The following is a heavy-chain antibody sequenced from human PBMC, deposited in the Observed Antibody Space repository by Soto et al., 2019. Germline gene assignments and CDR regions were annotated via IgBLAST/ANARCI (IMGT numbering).Heavy chain of an antibody. CDR1: GFTFSSYA. J-gene: IGHJ5*02. CDR3: ANVIYPSAYYYGSRTLTDP. V-gene: IGHV3-23*01. D-gene: IGHD3-10*01. Sequence: PGGSLRLSCAASGFTFSSYAMSWVRQAPGKGLEWVSAISGSGGSTYYAETVKGRFTISRDNSKNTLYLQMNSLRAEDTAVYYCANVIYPSAYYYGSRTLTDPWGQGTLVTVSS. CDR2: ISGSGGST.